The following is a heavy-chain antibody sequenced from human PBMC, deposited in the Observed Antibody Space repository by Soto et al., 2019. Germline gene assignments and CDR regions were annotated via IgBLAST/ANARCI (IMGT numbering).Heavy chain of an antibody. CDR3: VRGGGNFDY. CDR1: GFTFSKSW. CDR2: LNQDGSDK. D-gene: IGHD3-16*01. V-gene: IGHV3-7*04. J-gene: IGHJ4*02. Sequence: VQLVESGGGLVQPGGSLRLTCTTSGFTFSKSWMSWVRQAPGKGLEWVANLNQDGSDKSYVDSVKGRFAISRDNAKNSLYLEMNSLTNEDTAVYYCVRGGGNFDYWGQGTLVTVSS.